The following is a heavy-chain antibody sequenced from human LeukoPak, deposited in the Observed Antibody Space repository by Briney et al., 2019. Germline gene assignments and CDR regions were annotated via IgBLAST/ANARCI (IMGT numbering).Heavy chain of an antibody. J-gene: IGHJ4*02. D-gene: IGHD2-2*01. Sequence: GGSLRLSCAASGFTFSSYWMHWVRQAPGKGLVWVSHINSDGSSTSYADSVKGRFTISRDNAKNTLYLQMNSLRAEDTAVYYCARGDCSSTSCYAFDYWGQGTLVTVSS. CDR3: ARGDCSSTSCYAFDY. V-gene: IGHV3-74*01. CDR2: INSDGSST. CDR1: GFTFSSYW.